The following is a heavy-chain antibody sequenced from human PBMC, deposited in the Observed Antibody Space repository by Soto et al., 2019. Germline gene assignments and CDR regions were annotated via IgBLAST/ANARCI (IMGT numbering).Heavy chain of an antibody. D-gene: IGHD3-16*02. CDR2: MNPNSGNT. V-gene: IGHV1-8*01. Sequence: CWETFVYRLSINVGAWRRNKKRQGLEWMGWMNPNSGNTGYAQKFQGRVTMTRNTSISTAYMELSSLRSEDTAVYYCAREYYDYVWGSYRPSNWFDPWGQGTLVTVSS. CDR3: AREYYDYVWGSYRPSNWFDP. CDR1: VYRLSINV. J-gene: IGHJ5*02.